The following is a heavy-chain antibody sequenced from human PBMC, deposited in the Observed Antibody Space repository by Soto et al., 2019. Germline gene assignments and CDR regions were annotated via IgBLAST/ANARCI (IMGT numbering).Heavy chain of an antibody. D-gene: IGHD6-13*01. V-gene: IGHV4-4*07. CDR1: GGSISSYY. Sequence: PSETLSLTCTVSGGSISSYYWSWIRQPAGKGLEWIGRIYTSGSTNYNPSLTSRVTMSVDTSKNQFSLKLSSVTAADTSVYYCAGDKALGYSSSWYLDYDYYYGMDVWGQGTTVT. CDR2: IYTSGST. CDR3: AGDKALGYSSSWYLDYDYYYGMDV. J-gene: IGHJ6*02.